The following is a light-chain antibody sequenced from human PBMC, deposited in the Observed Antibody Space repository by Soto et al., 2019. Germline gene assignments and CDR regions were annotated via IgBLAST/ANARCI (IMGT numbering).Light chain of an antibody. Sequence: IVLTQSPATLSLSPGERATLSCRASQSVSSDLAWYQQKPGQAPRLLIYDASNRATGIPARFSGSGSGTDFTLTISSLEPEDFGVYYCHQRGDWPLTFGGGTKVDIK. CDR1: QSVSSD. CDR3: HQRGDWPLT. CDR2: DAS. J-gene: IGKJ4*01. V-gene: IGKV3-11*01.